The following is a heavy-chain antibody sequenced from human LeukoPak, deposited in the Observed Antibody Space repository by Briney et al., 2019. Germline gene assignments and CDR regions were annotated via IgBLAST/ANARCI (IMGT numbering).Heavy chain of an antibody. J-gene: IGHJ4*02. CDR2: IYPSEST. CDR1: GGTISSYD. D-gene: IGHD1-26*01. CDR3: ARSYQRQEPFDC. V-gene: IGHV4-4*09. Sequence: SETLSLTCTASGGTISSYDRSWIRQPPGKGLEWIGYIYPSESTHYTPSLKSRVTISVDTSKNQFSLKLGSVTAADTAVYYCARSYQRQEPFDCWGQGTLVTVSS.